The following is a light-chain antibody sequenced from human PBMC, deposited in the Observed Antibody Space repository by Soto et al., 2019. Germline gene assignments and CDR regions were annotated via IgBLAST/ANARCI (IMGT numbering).Light chain of an antibody. CDR2: GVS. CDR3: QQYNNWPIT. CDR1: QSVNPY. J-gene: IGKJ5*01. V-gene: IGKV3-15*01. Sequence: EVVLTQSPATLSVSPGEGATLSCRASQSVNPYLAWYQQKPGQAPRVIIYGVSTRATGVPGRFSGSGSGTEFTLTISTLQSEDVGVYYCQQYNNWPITFGQGTRLEIK.